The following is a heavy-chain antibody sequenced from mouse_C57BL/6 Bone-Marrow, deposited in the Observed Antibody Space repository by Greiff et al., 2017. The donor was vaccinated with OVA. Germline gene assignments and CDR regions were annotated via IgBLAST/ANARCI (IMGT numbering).Heavy chain of an antibody. CDR1: GYTFTSYG. CDR3: ARSCDNSAWFAY. D-gene: IGHD1-3*01. J-gene: IGHJ3*01. CDR2: IYPSSGNT. V-gene: IGHV1-81*01. Sequence: VQLQQSGAELARPGASVKLSCKASGYTFTSYGISWVKQRPGQGLEWIGEIYPSSGNTHYNEKFKGKATLTADKSSSTAYMQLRSLTSEDSAVYFCARSCDNSAWFAYWGQGTLVTVSA.